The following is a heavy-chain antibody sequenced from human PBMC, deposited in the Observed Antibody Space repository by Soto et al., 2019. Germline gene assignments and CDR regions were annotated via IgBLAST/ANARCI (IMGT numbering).Heavy chain of an antibody. CDR3: AKEAAAAGTIGNSFDY. J-gene: IGHJ4*02. D-gene: IGHD6-13*01. V-gene: IGHV1-46*01. CDR1: GYTFTNYY. CDR2: IKRSDGSA. Sequence: ASLKVSCNTSGYTFTNYYMHWRRQTPGQVLEWMGIIKRSDGSANYAQKFQGRVTMTRDTSTSTVYLELSSLRSEATALYYCAKEAAAAGTIGNSFDYWGQGTLVTVSS.